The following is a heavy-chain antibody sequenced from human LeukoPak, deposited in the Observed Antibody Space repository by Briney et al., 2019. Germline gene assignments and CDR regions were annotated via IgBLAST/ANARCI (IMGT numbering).Heavy chain of an antibody. Sequence: GGSLRLSCAASGFTFSSYAMTWVRQAPGKGLEWVSGISGSGGSTYYVDSVKGRFTISRDNSKNTLYLQMNSLRAEDTAVYYCAKNGDYYDSSGYYKYFDYWGQGPLVTVSS. CDR1: GFTFSSYA. CDR3: AKNGDYYDSSGYYKYFDY. V-gene: IGHV3-23*01. CDR2: ISGSGGST. J-gene: IGHJ4*02. D-gene: IGHD3-22*01.